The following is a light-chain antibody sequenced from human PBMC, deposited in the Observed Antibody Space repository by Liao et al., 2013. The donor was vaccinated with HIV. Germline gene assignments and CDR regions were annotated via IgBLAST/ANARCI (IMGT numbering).Light chain of an antibody. CDR3: QARDTSTAV. V-gene: IGLV3-1*01. CDR1: KLGEKY. J-gene: IGLJ1*01. Sequence: SYEVSQPPSVSVSPGQTATITCSGDKLGEKYVCWYQQKPGQSPVLVIYQDNRRPSGIPERFSGSNSGNTATLTIAGTQAMDEADYYCQARDTSTAVFGPGTRVTVL. CDR2: QDN.